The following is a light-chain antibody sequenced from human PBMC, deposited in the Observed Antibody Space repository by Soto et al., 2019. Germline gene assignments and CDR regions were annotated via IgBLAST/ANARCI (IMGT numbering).Light chain of an antibody. J-gene: IGKJ4*01. CDR1: QSVSSY. Sequence: EIVLTQSPATLSLSPGERATLSGRASQSVSSYLAWYQQRPGQAPRLLIYDASSRATGIPARFSGSGSGTDFTLTITSLEPEDSAVYYCQQRSNWPSTFGGGTKVEI. CDR2: DAS. V-gene: IGKV3-11*01. CDR3: QQRSNWPST.